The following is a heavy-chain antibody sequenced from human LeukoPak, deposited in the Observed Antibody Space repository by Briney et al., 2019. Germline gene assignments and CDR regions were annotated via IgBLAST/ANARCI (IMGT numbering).Heavy chain of an antibody. CDR1: GFTFSSYG. CDR2: IRYDANNT. CDR3: ATFPGELRGS. Sequence: GGSLRLSCAASGFTFSSYGEHWVRQAPGKGLEWVTFIRYDANNTFYVDSVKGRFTISRDNAKNSLYLQMNSLRAEDTAVYYCATFPGELRGSWGQGTMVTVSS. V-gene: IGHV3-30*02. J-gene: IGHJ3*01. D-gene: IGHD1-1*01.